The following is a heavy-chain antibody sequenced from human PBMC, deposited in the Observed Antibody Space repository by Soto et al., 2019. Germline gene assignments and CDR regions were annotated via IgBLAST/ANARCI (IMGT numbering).Heavy chain of an antibody. Sequence: GGSLRLSCAASGFTLSNAWMNWVRQAPGKGLEWVGRIKSKTDGGTTDYAAPVKGRFTISRDDSKNTLYLQMNSLKTGDTAVYYCATEFSEGFFFYDSSGLRGTHFWGKGTRVTVFS. CDR3: ATEFSEGFFFYDSSGLRGTHF. D-gene: IGHD3-22*01. V-gene: IGHV3-15*07. CDR2: IKSKTDGGTT. J-gene: IGHJ4*02. CDR1: GFTLSNAW.